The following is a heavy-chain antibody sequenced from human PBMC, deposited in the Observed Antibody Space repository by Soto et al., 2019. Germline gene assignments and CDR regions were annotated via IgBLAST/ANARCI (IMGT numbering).Heavy chain of an antibody. CDR3: ARDEGGDYNRGYYYCMDV. CDR1: GYTFTSYG. CDR2: ISAYNGNT. V-gene: IGHV1-18*01. D-gene: IGHD4-17*01. J-gene: IGHJ6*03. Sequence: QVQLVQYGAEVKKPGASVKVSFKASGYTFTSYGISWVRQAPGQGLEWMGWISAYNGNTNYAQKLQGRVTMTTDTSTSTAYMELRSLRSDDTAVYYWARDEGGDYNRGYYYCMDVWGNGTTVTVSS.